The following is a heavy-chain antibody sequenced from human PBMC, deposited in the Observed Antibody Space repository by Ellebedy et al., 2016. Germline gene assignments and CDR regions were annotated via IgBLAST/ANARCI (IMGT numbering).Heavy chain of an antibody. Sequence: GGSLRLSXTASGFTFGEYAMSWFRQAPGRGLEWVGFIRNEAHGGTTEYAASVKGRFTISRDDSKSIVYLQMNSLKNEDTAVYHCSTGRSTFYDYDMDVWGQGTTVTVSS. V-gene: IGHV3-49*03. CDR2: IRNEAHGGTT. CDR3: STGRSTFYDYDMDV. CDR1: GFTFGEYA. J-gene: IGHJ6*02. D-gene: IGHD1-14*01.